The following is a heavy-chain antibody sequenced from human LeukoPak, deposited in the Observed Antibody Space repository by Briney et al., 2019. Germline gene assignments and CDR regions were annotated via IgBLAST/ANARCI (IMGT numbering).Heavy chain of an antibody. CDR1: GFTFSTYT. CDR2: ISYDGSNK. J-gene: IGHJ4*02. V-gene: IGHV3-30-3*01. D-gene: IGHD3-22*01. CDR3: ARRSIADSSAFDY. Sequence: GGSLRLSCAASGFTFSTYTMHWVRQAPGKGLEWVALISYDGSNKYYADSVKGRFTISRDNSKNTLCLQVNSLRAEDTAVYYCARRSIADSSAFDYWGQGTLVTVSS.